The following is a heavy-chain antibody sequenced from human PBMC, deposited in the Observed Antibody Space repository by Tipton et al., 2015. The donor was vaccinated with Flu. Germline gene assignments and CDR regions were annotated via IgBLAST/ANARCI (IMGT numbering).Heavy chain of an antibody. J-gene: IGHJ3*02. D-gene: IGHD2-15*01. Sequence: GLVKPSETLSLICSVSGGSISNSDYFWGWIRQPPGKGLEWIGFIYNDGSTTYNPSLKGRVSMSVDTSKDQFSLNLSSVTAADTAVYYCAREGLLRAFDIWGQGTMVNVSS. CDR2: IYNDGST. CDR1: GGSISNSDYF. V-gene: IGHV4-61*05. CDR3: AREGLLRAFDI.